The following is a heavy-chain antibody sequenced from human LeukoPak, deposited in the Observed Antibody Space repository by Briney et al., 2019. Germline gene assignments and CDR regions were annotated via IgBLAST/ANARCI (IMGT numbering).Heavy chain of an antibody. D-gene: IGHD6-13*01. CDR2: MYSRGDT. CDR1: GFTVSDNY. V-gene: IGHV3-53*01. J-gene: IGHJ5*02. CDR3: ARDAPQVPAAGVLAS. Sequence: GGYLRLSCAASGFTVSDNYMSWVRQAPGKGLEWISVMYSRGDTYYANSVKGRFTFSRDISKNTLYLQMNGLRTEDTAMYYCARDAPQVPAAGVLASWGQGTLVIVSS.